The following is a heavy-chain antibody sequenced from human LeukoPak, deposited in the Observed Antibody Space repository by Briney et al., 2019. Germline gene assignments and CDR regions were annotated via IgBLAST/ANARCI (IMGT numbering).Heavy chain of an antibody. D-gene: IGHD6-19*01. CDR1: GFTFSNYW. CDR3: ARDVGIAVPGLLY. Sequence: GGSLRLSCAASGFTFSNYWMHWVRQAPGKGLVWVSRISGDGSSTGYADSVRGRFTISRDNAKNTLYLQMNSLRAEDTAVYYCARDVGIAVPGLLYWGQGTLVTVSS. CDR2: ISGDGSST. V-gene: IGHV3-74*01. J-gene: IGHJ4*02.